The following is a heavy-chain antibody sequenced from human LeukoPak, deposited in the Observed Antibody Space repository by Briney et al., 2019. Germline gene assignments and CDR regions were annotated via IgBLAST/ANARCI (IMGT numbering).Heavy chain of an antibody. Sequence: SETLSLTCTVSGGSISSYYWSWIRQPPGKGLEWIRYIYYSGSTNYNPSLKSRGTISVDTSKNQFSLKLSSVTAADTAVYYCARHSSPVVHLGYYFDYWGQGTLVTVSS. V-gene: IGHV4-59*08. J-gene: IGHJ4*02. CDR3: ARHSSPVVHLGYYFDY. CDR2: IYYSGST. D-gene: IGHD2-2*01. CDR1: GGSISSYY.